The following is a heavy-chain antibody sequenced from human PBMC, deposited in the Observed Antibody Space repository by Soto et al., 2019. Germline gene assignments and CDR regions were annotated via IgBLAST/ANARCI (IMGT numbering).Heavy chain of an antibody. CDR2: IKQDGSEK. V-gene: IGHV3-7*03. CDR3: ARGRLTGAFDI. D-gene: IGHD7-27*01. Sequence: GGSLRLSCAASGFTFSSYWMSWVRQAPGKGLEWVANIKQDGSEKYYVDSVKGRFTISRDNAKNSLCLRMNSLRAEDTAVYYCARGRLTGAFDIWGQGTMVTVSS. J-gene: IGHJ3*02. CDR1: GFTFSSYW.